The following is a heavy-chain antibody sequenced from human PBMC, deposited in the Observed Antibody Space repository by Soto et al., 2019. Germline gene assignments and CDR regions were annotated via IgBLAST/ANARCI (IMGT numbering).Heavy chain of an antibody. CDR1: GFTFDDYA. CDR2: ISWNSGSI. D-gene: IGHD1-26*01. J-gene: IGHJ4*02. V-gene: IGHV3-9*01. Sequence: EVQLVESGGGLVQPGRSLRLSCAASGFTFDDYAMHWVRQAPGKGLEWVSGISWNSGSIGYADSVKGRFTISRDNAKNSLYLQMNSLRAEDTALYYCAKDQNIVGATYFDYWGQGTLVTVSS. CDR3: AKDQNIVGATYFDY.